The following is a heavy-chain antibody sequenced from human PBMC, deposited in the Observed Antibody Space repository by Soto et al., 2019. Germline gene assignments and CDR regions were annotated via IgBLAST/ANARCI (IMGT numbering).Heavy chain of an antibody. CDR2: ISHDGSNK. J-gene: IGHJ2*01. CDR1: GFTFSSYG. Sequence: QVQLVEPGGGVVQPGRSLRLSCAASGFTFSSYGMHWVRQAPGKGLEWVAVISHDGSNKYYADSEKGPFTVSRDNSKNTLYGQMNRLRGEETAVYYWAKGVGLDYGSGSYYNDPSFWYFALWGRGTLVTVSS. CDR3: AKGVGLDYGSGSYYNDPSFWYFAL. V-gene: IGHV3-30*18. D-gene: IGHD3-10*01.